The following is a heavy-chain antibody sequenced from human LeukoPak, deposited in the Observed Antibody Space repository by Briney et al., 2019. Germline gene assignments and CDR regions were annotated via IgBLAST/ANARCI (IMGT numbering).Heavy chain of an antibody. D-gene: IGHD6-6*01. CDR3: ARAPESIAALSDAFDI. CDR1: GFTFSSYS. Sequence: PGGSLRLSCAASGFTFSSYSMNWVRQAPGKGLEWVSSISSSSSYIYYADSVKGRFTVSRDNAKNSLYLQMNSLRAEDTAVYYCARAPESIAALSDAFDIWGQGTMVTVSS. V-gene: IGHV3-21*01. J-gene: IGHJ3*02. CDR2: ISSSSSYI.